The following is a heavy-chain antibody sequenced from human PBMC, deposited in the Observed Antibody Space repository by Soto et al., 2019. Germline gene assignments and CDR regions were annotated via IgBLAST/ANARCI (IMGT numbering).Heavy chain of an antibody. D-gene: IGHD1-7*01. CDR1: GGSISSGDYY. CDR3: GRVRNWNYESDYYYYGMDV. Sequence: SETLSLTCTVSGGSISSGDYYWSWIRQPPGKGLEWIGYIYYSGSTYYNPSLKSRVTISVDTSKNQFSLKLSSVTAADTAVYYCGRVRNWNYESDYYYYGMDVWGQGTTVTVSS. CDR2: IYYSGST. J-gene: IGHJ6*02. V-gene: IGHV4-30-4*01.